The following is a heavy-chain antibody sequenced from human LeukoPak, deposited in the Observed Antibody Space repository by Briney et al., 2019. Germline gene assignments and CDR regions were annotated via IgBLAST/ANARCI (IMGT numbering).Heavy chain of an antibody. CDR3: ATSGYSYGYPPYYYYYYMDV. CDR1: GGSFSGYY. V-gene: IGHV4-4*09. D-gene: IGHD5-18*01. J-gene: IGHJ6*03. CDR2: IYTSGSA. Sequence: SETLSLTCAVYGGSFSGYYWSWIRQPPGKGLEWIGYIYTSGSANYNPSLKSRVTISVDTSKNQFSLKLSSVTAADTAVYYCATSGYSYGYPPYYYYYYMDVWGKGTTVTVSS.